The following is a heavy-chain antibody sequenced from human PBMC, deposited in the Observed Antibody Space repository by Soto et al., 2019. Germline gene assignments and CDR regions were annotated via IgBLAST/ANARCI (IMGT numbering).Heavy chain of an antibody. CDR3: ATDVLDCSGGSCHYYFDY. CDR2: FDPEDGET. D-gene: IGHD2-15*01. Sequence: ASVKVSCKVSGYTLTELSMHWVRQAPGKGLEWMGGFDPEDGETIYAQKFQGRVTMTEDTSTDTAYMELSSLRSEDTAVYYCATDVLDCSGGSCHYYFDYWGQGTLVTV. V-gene: IGHV1-24*01. CDR1: GYTLTELS. J-gene: IGHJ4*02.